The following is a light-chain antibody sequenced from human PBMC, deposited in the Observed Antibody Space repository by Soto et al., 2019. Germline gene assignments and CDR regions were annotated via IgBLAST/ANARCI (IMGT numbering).Light chain of an antibody. V-gene: IGKV3-15*01. CDR3: QQYNNGPGWT. J-gene: IGKJ1*01. CDR1: QSVSSN. CDR2: GAS. Sequence: EIVMTQSPETLSVSPGERATLSSRSSQSVSSNLAWYQQKPGQAPRLLIYGASTRATGIPARFSGSGSGTEFTLTISSLQSEDFAVYYCQQYNNGPGWTFGQGTKVDIK.